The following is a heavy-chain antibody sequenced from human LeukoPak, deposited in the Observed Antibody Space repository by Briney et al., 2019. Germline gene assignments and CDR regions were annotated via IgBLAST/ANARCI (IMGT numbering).Heavy chain of an antibody. J-gene: IGHJ5*02. CDR2: IKQDGSEK. CDR1: GFTFSYYC. CDR3: ARDDPSWFDP. Sequence: GGSLRLSCAVSGFTFSYYCMSWVRQAPGKGLEWVANIKQDGSEKYYVDSVKGRFTISRDNAKNSLYLQMNSLRAEDTAVYYCARDDPSWFDPWGQGTLVTVSS. V-gene: IGHV3-7*01.